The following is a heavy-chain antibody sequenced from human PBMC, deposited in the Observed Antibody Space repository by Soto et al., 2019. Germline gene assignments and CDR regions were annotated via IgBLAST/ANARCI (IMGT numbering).Heavy chain of an antibody. CDR1: GYPFNTYG. CDR2: ISTYNDNT. D-gene: IGHD3-9*01. V-gene: IGHV1-18*04. J-gene: IGHJ6*02. Sequence: QVQLAQSGAEVKKPGASVKVSCKASGYPFNTYGISWVRQAPGQGLEWMGWISTYNDNTNYAQNLQGRLTMTTDTSTSTAYMELRSLRSDDTAVYYCARDQILTGMDVWGQGTTVTVSS. CDR3: ARDQILTGMDV.